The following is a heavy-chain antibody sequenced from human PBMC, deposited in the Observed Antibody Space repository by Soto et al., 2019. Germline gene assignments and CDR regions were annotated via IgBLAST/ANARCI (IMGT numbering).Heavy chain of an antibody. D-gene: IGHD6-19*01. V-gene: IGHV5-51*01. CDR3: ARISGSSGWSFHEGGMDV. CDR1: RYSFTSYW. Sequence: GESLKISCKGSRYSFTSYWIGWVRQMPGKGLEWMGIIYSCDSDTRYSPSFQGQVTISADKSISTAYLQWSSLKVSDTAMYYCARISGSSGWSFHEGGMDVWGQGTT. J-gene: IGHJ6*02. CDR2: IYSCDSDT.